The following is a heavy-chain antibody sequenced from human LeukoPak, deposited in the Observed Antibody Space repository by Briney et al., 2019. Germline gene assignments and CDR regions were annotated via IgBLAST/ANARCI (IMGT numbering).Heavy chain of an antibody. V-gene: IGHV4-59*12. CDR3: ARVGCGGDCSWFDP. CDR1: GGSISSYY. Sequence: PSETLSLTCTVSGGSISSYYWSWIRQPPGKGLEWIGYIYHSGSTYYNPSLKSRVTISVDRSKNQFSLKLSSVTAADTAVYYCARVGCGGDCSWFDPWGQGTLVTVSS. J-gene: IGHJ5*02. D-gene: IGHD2-21*02. CDR2: IYHSGST.